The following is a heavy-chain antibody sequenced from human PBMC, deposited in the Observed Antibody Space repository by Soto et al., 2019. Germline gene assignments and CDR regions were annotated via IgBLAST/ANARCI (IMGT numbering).Heavy chain of an antibody. CDR2: INWNGGNT. J-gene: IGHJ6*03. CDR3: ARNGGYYYYYMDV. CDR1: GFTFDDYG. D-gene: IGHD3-16*01. Sequence: GGSLRLSCASSGFTFDDYGMSWVRQAPGKGLEWVSGINWNGGNTAYADSVKGRLTISRDNAKNSLYLQMNSLRAEDTALYHCARNGGYYYYYMDVWGKGTTVTVSS. V-gene: IGHV3-20*01.